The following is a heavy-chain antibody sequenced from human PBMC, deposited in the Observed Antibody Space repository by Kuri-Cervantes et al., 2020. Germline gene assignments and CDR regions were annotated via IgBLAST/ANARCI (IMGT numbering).Heavy chain of an antibody. J-gene: IGHJ4*02. D-gene: IGHD6-13*01. CDR1: GYTFTGYY. V-gene: IGHV1-2*04. Sequence: ASVKVSCKASGYTFTGYYMHWVRQAPGQGLEWMGWINPNSGGTNYAQKFQGWVTMTRDTSISTAYMELSRLRSDDTAVYYCARLAAAGTEEYYFDYWGQGNLVTVSS. CDR2: INPNSGGT. CDR3: ARLAAAGTEEYYFDY.